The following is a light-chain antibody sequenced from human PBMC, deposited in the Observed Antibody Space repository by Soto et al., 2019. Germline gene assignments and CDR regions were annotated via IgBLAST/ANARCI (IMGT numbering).Light chain of an antibody. CDR1: GSNIGAGYD. V-gene: IGLV1-40*01. CDR3: HSYDSSLSGSV. J-gene: IGLJ3*02. Sequence: QSVLTQPPSVSGAPGQRVTISCTGSGSNIGAGYDVHWYQQLPGTAPKLLIYRNNNRPSGVPDRFSGSKSGTSASLAITGLQAEDEADYYCHSYDSSLSGSVFGGGTKLTVL. CDR2: RNN.